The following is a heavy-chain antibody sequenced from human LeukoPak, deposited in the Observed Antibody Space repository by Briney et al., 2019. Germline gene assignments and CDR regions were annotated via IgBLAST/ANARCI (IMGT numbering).Heavy chain of an antibody. CDR1: GFTFSSYA. CDR2: ISGSGGST. V-gene: IGHV3-23*01. D-gene: IGHD6-19*01. J-gene: IGHJ4*02. CDR3: AKGPYSSGWYYFDY. Sequence: GGSLRLSCAASGFTFSSYAMSWVRQAPGKGLEWVLAISGSGGSTYYADSVKGRFTISRDNSKNTLYLQMNSLRAEDTAVYYCAKGPYSSGWYYFDYWGQGTLVTVSS.